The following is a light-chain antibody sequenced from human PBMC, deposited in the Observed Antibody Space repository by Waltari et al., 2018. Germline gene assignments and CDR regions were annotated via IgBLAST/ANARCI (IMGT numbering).Light chain of an antibody. V-gene: IGLV2-14*01. CDR1: TSDVGGYKY. J-gene: IGLJ3*02. CDR2: EVS. Sequence: QSALTQPASVSGSPGQSITISCTGTTSDVGGYKYVSWYQQHPGKAPKLMIYEVSNRPSGFSNRFSGSKSANTASLTISGLQAEDEADCYCSSYTSSSTRVFGGGTKVTVL. CDR3: SSYTSSSTRV.